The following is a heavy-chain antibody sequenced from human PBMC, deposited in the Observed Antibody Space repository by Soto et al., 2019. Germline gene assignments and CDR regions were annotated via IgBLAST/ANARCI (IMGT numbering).Heavy chain of an antibody. J-gene: IGHJ4*02. D-gene: IGHD5-12*01. CDR1: GGSLSSYY. Sequence: TLSLTCTVSGGSLSSYYWSWIRQPPGKGLEWIGYIYYSGSTNYNPSLKSRVTISVDTSKNQFSLKLSSVTAADTAVYYCATQIRGSFDYWGQGTLVTVSS. V-gene: IGHV4-59*01. CDR2: IYYSGST. CDR3: ATQIRGSFDY.